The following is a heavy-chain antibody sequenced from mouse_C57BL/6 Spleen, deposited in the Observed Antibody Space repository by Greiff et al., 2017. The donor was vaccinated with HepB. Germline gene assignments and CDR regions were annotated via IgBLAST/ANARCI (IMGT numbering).Heavy chain of an antibody. Sequence: DVHLVESGGGLVKPGGSLKLSCAASGFTFSSYAMSWVRQTPEKRLEWVATISDGGSYTYYPDNVKGRFTISRDNAKNNLYLQMGHLKSEDTAMYYCARDTTVVAFYYFDYWGQGTTLTVSS. V-gene: IGHV5-4*01. D-gene: IGHD1-1*01. CDR3: ARDTTVVAFYYFDY. CDR2: ISDGGSYT. CDR1: GFTFSSYA. J-gene: IGHJ2*01.